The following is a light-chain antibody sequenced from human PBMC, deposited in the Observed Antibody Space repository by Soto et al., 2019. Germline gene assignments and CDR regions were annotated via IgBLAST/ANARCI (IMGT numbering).Light chain of an antibody. CDR3: QQYGSSPLYT. Sequence: EIVLTQSPGTLSLSPGERATLSCRASQSVSRSYLAWYQQKVGQAPRLLIYGASSRATGIPGRFSGSGSGTDFTLTISRMEPEDFAVYSCQQYGSSPLYTFGQGTKLEIK. J-gene: IGKJ2*01. CDR1: QSVSRSY. CDR2: GAS. V-gene: IGKV3-20*01.